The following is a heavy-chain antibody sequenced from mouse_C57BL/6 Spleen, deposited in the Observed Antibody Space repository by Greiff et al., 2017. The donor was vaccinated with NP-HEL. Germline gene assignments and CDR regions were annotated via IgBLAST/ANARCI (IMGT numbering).Heavy chain of an antibody. CDR1: GYSFTDYN. J-gene: IGHJ2*01. CDR2: INPNYGTT. V-gene: IGHV1-39*01. D-gene: IGHD1-1*01. CDR3: ARSTYYGSSGQDY. Sequence: VQLQQSGPELVQPGASVKISCKASGYSFTDYNMNWVQQSNGKSLEWIGVINPNYGTTSYNQKFKGKATLTVDQSSSTAYMQLNSLTSEDSAVYYCARSTYYGSSGQDYWGQGTTLTVSS.